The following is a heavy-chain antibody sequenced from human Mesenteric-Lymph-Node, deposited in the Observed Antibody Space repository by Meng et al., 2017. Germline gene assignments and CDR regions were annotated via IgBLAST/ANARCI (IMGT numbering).Heavy chain of an antibody. CDR3: ARSSPFDTMGDY. D-gene: IGHD3-10*01. V-gene: IGHV1-46*01. J-gene: IGHJ4*02. CDR2: INPSGGST. CDR1: GYTFTSYY. Sequence: ASVKVSCKASGYTFTSYYMHWVRQAPGQGLEWMGIINPSGGSTSYPQKFQGRVTMTRDTSTSTVSMELSSLRSEDTTVYYCARSSPFDTMGDYWGQGTLVTVSS.